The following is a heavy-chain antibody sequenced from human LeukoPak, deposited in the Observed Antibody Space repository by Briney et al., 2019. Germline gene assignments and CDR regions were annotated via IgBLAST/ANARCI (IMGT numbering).Heavy chain of an antibody. D-gene: IGHD1-1*01. Sequence: SETLSLTCTVSGYSISSGYYWGWIRQPPGKGLEWIGSIYHSGSTYYNPSLKSRVTISVDTSKNQFSLKLSSVTAADTAVYYCARTSGGGGAFDIWGQGTMVTVSS. CDR2: IYHSGST. J-gene: IGHJ3*02. V-gene: IGHV4-38-2*02. CDR3: ARTSGGGGAFDI. CDR1: GYSISSGYY.